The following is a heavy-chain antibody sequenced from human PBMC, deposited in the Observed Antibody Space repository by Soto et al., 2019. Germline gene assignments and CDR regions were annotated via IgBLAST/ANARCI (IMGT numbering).Heavy chain of an antibody. J-gene: IGHJ5*02. CDR3: ASGPDYYDSSGHPFTWFDP. CDR2: IRSEANSYAT. V-gene: IGHV3-73*01. CDR1: GFRFSSSA. D-gene: IGHD3-22*01. Sequence: PGGSMRLSSAASGFRFSSSAMHWGRQASEKWREWVGRIRSEANSYATVYAASVKGRFTISRDDSKNTAYLQMYSLKPEDTAVYVCASGPDYYDSSGHPFTWFDPWGQGTLVTVSS.